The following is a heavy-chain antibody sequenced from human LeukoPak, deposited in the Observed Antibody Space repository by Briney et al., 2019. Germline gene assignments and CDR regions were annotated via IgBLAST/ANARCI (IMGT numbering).Heavy chain of an antibody. V-gene: IGHV4-59*08. CDR1: GGSISSYY. CDR2: IYDSGST. CDR3: ARGRLNYSSSWYYFDY. J-gene: IGHJ4*02. Sequence: SETLSLTCTVSGGSISSYYWSWIRQPPGKGLEWIGYIYDSGSTNYNPSLRSRVSISVDTSKNQFSLKLSSVTAADTAVYYCARGRLNYSSSWYYFDYWGQGTLVTVSS. D-gene: IGHD6-13*01.